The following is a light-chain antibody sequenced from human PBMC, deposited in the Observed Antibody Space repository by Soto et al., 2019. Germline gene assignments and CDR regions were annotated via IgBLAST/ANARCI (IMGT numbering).Light chain of an antibody. V-gene: IGKV1-39*01. CDR1: QTISMY. CDR2: AAS. Sequence: EIQMTQAPSSLSASVGDRVTITCRASQTISMYLNWYQQKPGKVPILLISAASSLQTGVPSRFNGSGSGTDFTLTISSLQPEDFATYYCQQSYSIPPLTFGGGTRVEIK. J-gene: IGKJ4*01. CDR3: QQSYSIPPLT.